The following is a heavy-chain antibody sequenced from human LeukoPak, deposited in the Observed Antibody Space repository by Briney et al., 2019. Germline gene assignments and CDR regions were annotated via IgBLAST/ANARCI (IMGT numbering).Heavy chain of an antibody. D-gene: IGHD3-22*01. Sequence: GGSLRLSCAASGFTFSSYAMSWVRQAPGKGLEWVSASSGSGGSTYYADSVKGRFTISRDNSKNTLYMQMKSLRAEDTAVYYCAKDSLEYYYDSSGYYPTDYWGPGTLVTVSS. CDR1: GFTFSSYA. CDR3: AKDSLEYYYDSSGYYPTDY. CDR2: SSGSGGST. V-gene: IGHV3-23*01. J-gene: IGHJ4*02.